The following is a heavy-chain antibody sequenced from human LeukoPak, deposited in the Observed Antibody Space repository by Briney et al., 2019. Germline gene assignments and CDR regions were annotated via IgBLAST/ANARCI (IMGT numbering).Heavy chain of an antibody. CDR1: GFTFSSYG. V-gene: IGHV3-33*01. CDR2: IWYDGSNK. D-gene: IGHD6-6*01. J-gene: IGHJ5*02. CDR3: ARGIAARPINWFDP. Sequence: GGSLRLSCAASGFTFSSYGMHWVRQAPGKGLEWVAVIWYDGSNKYYADSVKGRFTISRDNSKNTLYLQMNSLRAEDTAVYYCARGIAARPINWFDPWGQGTLVTVSS.